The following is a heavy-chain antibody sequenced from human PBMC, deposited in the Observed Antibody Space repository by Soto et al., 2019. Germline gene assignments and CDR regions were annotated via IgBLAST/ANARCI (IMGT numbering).Heavy chain of an antibody. D-gene: IGHD3-3*01. CDR2: MNPNSGNT. Sequence: QVQLVQSGAEVKKPGASVKVSCKASGYTFTSYDINWVRQATGQGLEWMGWMNPNSGNTGYAQKFQGRVTMTRNTSISTAYMELSSLRSEDTAVYYCARGHSGDFWSGYYLYWYFDLWGRGTLVTVSS. J-gene: IGHJ2*01. CDR3: ARGHSGDFWSGYYLYWYFDL. CDR1: GYTFTSYD. V-gene: IGHV1-8*01.